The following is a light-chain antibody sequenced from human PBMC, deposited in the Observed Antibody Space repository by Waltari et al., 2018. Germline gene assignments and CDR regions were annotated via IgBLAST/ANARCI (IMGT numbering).Light chain of an antibody. CDR3: QQYGSSPQT. CDR1: QSLLHSNGFNY. CDR2: LGS. Sequence: IVLTQSPLSLPVTPGEPASISCRSSQSLLHSNGFNYLDWYLQKPGQSPQLLIFLGSNRASGVPDRFSGSGSGTDFTLTISRLEPEDFAVYYCQQYGSSPQTFGQGTKVEIK. J-gene: IGKJ1*01. V-gene: IGKV2-28*01.